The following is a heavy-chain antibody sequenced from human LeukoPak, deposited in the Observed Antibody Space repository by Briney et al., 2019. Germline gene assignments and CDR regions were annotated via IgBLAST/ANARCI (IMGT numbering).Heavy chain of an antibody. D-gene: IGHD6-19*01. V-gene: IGHV1-46*01. CDR1: RYTFTSYY. CDR3: ARRMAVAGTTLGFDY. CDR2: INPIGGST. Sequence: VASVKVSCKSSRYTFTSYYMHWVRQAPSQGLEWMGIINPIGGSTSYAQKFQGRVTMTRHTSTSTVYMELSSLRSEDTAVYYCARRMAVAGTTLGFDYWGQGTLVTVSS. J-gene: IGHJ4*02.